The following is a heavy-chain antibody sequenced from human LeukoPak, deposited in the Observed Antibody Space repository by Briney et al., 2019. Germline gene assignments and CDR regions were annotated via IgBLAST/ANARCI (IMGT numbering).Heavy chain of an antibody. CDR3: ARVVDSSGYYYVRHLYYFDY. CDR1: GFTFSSYW. V-gene: IGHV3-7*01. J-gene: IGHJ4*02. Sequence: PGGSLRLSCAASGFTFSSYWMSGVRQAPGKGLEWVANIKQDGSEKYYVDSVKGRFTISRDNAQNSLYLQMNSLRAEDTAVYYCARVVDSSGYYYVRHLYYFDYWGQGTLVTVSS. CDR2: IKQDGSEK. D-gene: IGHD3-22*01.